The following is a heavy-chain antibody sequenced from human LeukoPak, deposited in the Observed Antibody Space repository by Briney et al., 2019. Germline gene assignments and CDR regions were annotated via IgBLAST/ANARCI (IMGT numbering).Heavy chain of an antibody. CDR1: GFTFNNYW. J-gene: IGHJ3*02. Sequence: GWSLRLSCSASGFTFNNYWMTWVRQSPGKGLEWVANINRDGSDKYYLDSVRGRFTISRDDSKNTLYLQMNSLRAEDTAVYYCARAPPLDYYDSSGYRRGAFDIWGQGTMVTVSS. V-gene: IGHV3-7*03. CDR2: INRDGSDK. D-gene: IGHD3-22*01. CDR3: ARAPPLDYYDSSGYRRGAFDI.